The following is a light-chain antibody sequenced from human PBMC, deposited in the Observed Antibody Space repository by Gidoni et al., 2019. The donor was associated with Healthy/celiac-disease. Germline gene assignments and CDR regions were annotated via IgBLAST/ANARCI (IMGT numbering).Light chain of an antibody. CDR2: WAS. CDR1: QSVLYSSNNKNY. Sequence: DIVMTQSPDSLAVSLGESATINCKSSQSVLYSSNNKNYLAWYQQKPGQPPKLLIYWASTRESGVPDRCSGSGSGTDFTLTISSLQAEDVAVYYCQQYYSTPYTFGQXTKLEIK. V-gene: IGKV4-1*01. J-gene: IGKJ2*01. CDR3: QQYYSTPYT.